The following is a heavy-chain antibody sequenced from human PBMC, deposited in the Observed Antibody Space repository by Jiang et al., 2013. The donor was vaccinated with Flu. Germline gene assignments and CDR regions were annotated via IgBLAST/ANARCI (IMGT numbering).Heavy chain of an antibody. CDR2: IIPIFGTA. CDR1: GGTFSSYA. D-gene: IGHD3-10*01. V-gene: IGHV1-69*01. J-gene: IGHJ6*03. Sequence: GAEVKKPGSSVKVSCKASGGTFSSYAISWVRQAPGQGLEWMGGIIPIFGTANYAQKFQGRVTITADESTSTAYMELSSLRSEDTAVYYCARLGHYYGSGSSKGSYYYYMDVWGKG. CDR3: ARLGHYYGSGSSKGSYYYYMDV.